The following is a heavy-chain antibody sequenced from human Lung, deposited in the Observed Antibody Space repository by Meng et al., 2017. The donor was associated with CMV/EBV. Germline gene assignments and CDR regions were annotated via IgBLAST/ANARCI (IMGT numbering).Heavy chain of an antibody. J-gene: IGHJ6*02. V-gene: IGHV3-48*04. CDR2: LVGSSSAL. Sequence: GGSLRLXCAASGFTFSSYSMNWVRQAPGKGLEWVSYLVGSSSALYYADSVKGRFTISRDNDKNSLYLQMNSLRAEDTAVYFCARVFNAFDSRNGPLYVWGQGXTVTVSS. D-gene: IGHD3-3*01. CDR1: GFTFSSYS. CDR3: ARVFNAFDSRNGPLYV.